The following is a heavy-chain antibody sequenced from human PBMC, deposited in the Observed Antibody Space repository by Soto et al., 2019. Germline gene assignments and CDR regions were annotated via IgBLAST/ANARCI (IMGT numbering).Heavy chain of an antibody. CDR2: IYYSGST. CDR3: VTLKPPWGGMDV. Sequence: SETLSLTCTVSGGSISSYYWSWIRQPPGKGLEWIGYIYYSGSTNYNPSLKSRVTISVDTSKNQFSLKLSSVTAADTAVYYCVTLKPPWGGMDVWGQGTTVTV. CDR1: GGSISSYY. J-gene: IGHJ6*02. V-gene: IGHV4-59*01. D-gene: IGHD3-16*01.